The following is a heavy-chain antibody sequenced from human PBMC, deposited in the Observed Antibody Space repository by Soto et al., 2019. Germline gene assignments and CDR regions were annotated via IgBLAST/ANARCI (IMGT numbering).Heavy chain of an antibody. CDR2: INPSGGST. V-gene: IGHV1-46*01. CDR1: GYTFTSYY. D-gene: IGHD2-15*01. CDR3: ARGYCSGGSCYWFDP. J-gene: IGHJ5*02. Sequence: QVQLVQSGAEVKKPGASVKVSCKASGYTFTSYYMHWVRQAPGQGLEWMGIINPSGGSTSYAQKFQCRVTMTRDTSTSTVYMELSSLGSEDKAVYYCARGYCSGGSCYWFDPWGQGTLVTVSS.